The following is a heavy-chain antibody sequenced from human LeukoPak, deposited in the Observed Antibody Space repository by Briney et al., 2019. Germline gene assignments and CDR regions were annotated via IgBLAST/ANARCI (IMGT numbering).Heavy chain of an antibody. CDR3: ARERSDFPYYYYGMDV. J-gene: IGHJ6*02. D-gene: IGHD3-3*01. V-gene: IGHV3-30*04. Sequence: PGGSLRLSCAASGFTFSSYAMHWVRQAPGKGLEWVAVISYDGSNKYYADSVKGRFTISRDNSKNTLYLQMNSLRAEDTAVYYCARERSDFPYYYYGMDVWGQGTTVTVSS. CDR1: GFTFSSYA. CDR2: ISYDGSNK.